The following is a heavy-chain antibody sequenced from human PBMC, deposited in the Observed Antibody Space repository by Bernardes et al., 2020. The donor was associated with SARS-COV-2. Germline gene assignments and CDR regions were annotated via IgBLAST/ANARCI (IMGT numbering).Heavy chain of an antibody. J-gene: IGHJ4*02. V-gene: IGHV1-18*04. Sequence: ASVKVSCKASGYSFTNYGVTWVRQAPGQGLEWMGWISGYNGITNFAQKFQGSVILTTDTATSTAYMEVMSLTSDDTAVYFCARDSRSGTYYGTFDYWSQGTLVTVSS. D-gene: IGHD1-26*01. CDR2: ISGYNGIT. CDR3: ARDSRSGTYYGTFDY. CDR1: GYSFTNYG.